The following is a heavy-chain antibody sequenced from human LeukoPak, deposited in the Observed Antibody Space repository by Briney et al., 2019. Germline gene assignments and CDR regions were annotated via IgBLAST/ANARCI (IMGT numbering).Heavy chain of an antibody. Sequence: GGSLRLSCAASGFTFSSNWMSWVRQAPGKGLEWVANIKEDGSEKYYVDSVKGRFTISRDNAKNTLYLQMNGLRAEDTAVYYCARENIAAAGPNPNFDYWGQGTLVTVSS. V-gene: IGHV3-7*01. CDR3: ARENIAAAGPNPNFDY. CDR1: GFTFSSNW. D-gene: IGHD6-13*01. J-gene: IGHJ4*02. CDR2: IKEDGSEK.